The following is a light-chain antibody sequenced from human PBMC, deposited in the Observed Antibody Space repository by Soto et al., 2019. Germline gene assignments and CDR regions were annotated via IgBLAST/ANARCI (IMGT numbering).Light chain of an antibody. J-gene: IGKJ1*01. CDR1: QSISSY. CDR2: AAS. V-gene: IGKV1-39*01. CDR3: QQSYSTPPRT. Sequence: DIQMTQSPSSLSASVGDRVTITCRASQSISSYLNWYQQKPGKAPKLLIYAASSLQTGVPPRFSGSGSGTDFTLPISSLQPEDFATYYCQQSYSTPPRTFGQGTKVEIK.